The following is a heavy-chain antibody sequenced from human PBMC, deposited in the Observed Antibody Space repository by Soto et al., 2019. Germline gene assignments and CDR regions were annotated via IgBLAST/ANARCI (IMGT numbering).Heavy chain of an antibody. J-gene: IGHJ6*03. V-gene: IGHV1-3*01. D-gene: IGHD6-6*01. CDR1: GYTFTSYA. Sequence: ASVKVSCKASGYTFTSYAMHWVRQAPGQRLEWMGWINAGNGNTKYSQKFQGRVTITRDTSASTAYMELSSLRSEDTAVYYCASNLGIDSSSSYYCYYMDVWGKGTTVTVSS. CDR3: ASNLGIDSSSSYYCYYMDV. CDR2: INAGNGNT.